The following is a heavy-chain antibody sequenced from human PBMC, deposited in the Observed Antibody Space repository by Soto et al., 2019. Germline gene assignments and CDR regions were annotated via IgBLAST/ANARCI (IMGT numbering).Heavy chain of an antibody. CDR2: ISSNGGST. Sequence: GGSLRLSCSASGFTFSSYAMHWVRQAPGKGLEYVSAISSNGGSTYYADSVQGRFTISRDHSKNTLYLQMSSLRAEDTAVYYCVKDRCSSTSCHNWFDPWGQGTLVTVSS. CDR1: GFTFSSYA. D-gene: IGHD2-2*01. CDR3: VKDRCSSTSCHNWFDP. V-gene: IGHV3-64D*06. J-gene: IGHJ5*02.